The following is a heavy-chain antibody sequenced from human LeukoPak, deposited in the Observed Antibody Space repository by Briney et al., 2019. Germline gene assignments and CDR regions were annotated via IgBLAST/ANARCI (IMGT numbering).Heavy chain of an antibody. D-gene: IGHD2-2*01. CDR1: GGSISSYY. J-gene: IGHJ6*02. CDR3: ARSRFVVVPAAIVYYYYGMDV. V-gene: IGHV4-59*13. CDR2: IYYSGST. Sequence: PSETLSLTGTVSGGSISSYYWSWIRQPPGKGLEWIGYIYYSGSTNYNPSLKSRVTISVDTSKNQFSLKLSSVTAADTAVYYCARSRFVVVPAAIVYYYYGMDVWGQGTTVTVSS.